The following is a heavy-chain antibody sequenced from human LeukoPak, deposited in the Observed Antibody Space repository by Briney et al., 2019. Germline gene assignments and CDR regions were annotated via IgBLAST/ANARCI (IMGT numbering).Heavy chain of an antibody. D-gene: IGHD3-10*01. Sequence: PGGSLRLSCAASGFTFSSYVMHWVRQAPGKGLEWVAVISYDGSNKYYADSVKGRFTISRDNSKNTLYLQMNSLRAEDTAVYYCARGPFGELFDYYYYGMDVWGQGTTVTVSS. CDR2: ISYDGSNK. CDR3: ARGPFGELFDYYYYGMDV. CDR1: GFTFSSYV. V-gene: IGHV3-30*04. J-gene: IGHJ6*02.